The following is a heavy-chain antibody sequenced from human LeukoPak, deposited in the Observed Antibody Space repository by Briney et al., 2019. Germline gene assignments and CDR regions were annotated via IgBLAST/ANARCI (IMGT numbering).Heavy chain of an antibody. CDR3: ARSCLIVDIVATIRARLGGNAFDI. D-gene: IGHD5-12*01. CDR2: MYTNGRT. J-gene: IGHJ3*02. V-gene: IGHV4-4*07. Sequence: SETLSLTCTVSGGSISSYYWSWIRQPAGKGLEWIGRMYTNGRTHYNPSLKSRVTMSVDTSKNQFSLKLSSVTAADTAVYYCARSCLIVDIVATIRARLGGNAFDIWGQGTMVTVSS. CDR1: GGSISSYY.